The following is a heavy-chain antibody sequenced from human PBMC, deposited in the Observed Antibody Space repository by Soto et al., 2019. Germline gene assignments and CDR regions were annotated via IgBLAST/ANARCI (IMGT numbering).Heavy chain of an antibody. D-gene: IGHD6-13*01. Sequence: GGSLRLSCAASGFTFSSYAMHWVRQAPGKGLEWVAVISYDGSNKYYADSVKGRFTISRDNSKNTLYLQMNSLRAEDTAVYYCARDHSSSWYVPLDYYYYYGIDVWGQGTTVTVSS. CDR2: ISYDGSNK. CDR3: ARDHSSSWYVPLDYYYYYGIDV. CDR1: GFTFSSYA. V-gene: IGHV3-30-3*01. J-gene: IGHJ6*02.